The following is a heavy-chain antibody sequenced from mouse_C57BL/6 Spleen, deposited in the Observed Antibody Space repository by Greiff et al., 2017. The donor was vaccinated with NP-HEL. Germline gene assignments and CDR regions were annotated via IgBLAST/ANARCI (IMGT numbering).Heavy chain of an antibody. CDR3: TTYYSKKFAD. D-gene: IGHD2-5*01. Sequence: EVKLQQSGAELVRPGASVKLSCTASGFNIKDDYMHWVKQRPEQGLEWIGWIDPENGDTEYASKFQGKATITADTSSNTAYLQLSSLTSEDTAVYYCTTYYSKKFADWGQGTLVTVSA. CDR1: GFNIKDDY. CDR2: IDPENGDT. J-gene: IGHJ3*01. V-gene: IGHV14-4*01.